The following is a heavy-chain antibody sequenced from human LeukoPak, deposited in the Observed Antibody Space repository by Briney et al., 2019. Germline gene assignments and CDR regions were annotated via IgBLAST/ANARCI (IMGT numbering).Heavy chain of an antibody. CDR3: ARRVRSGIFPGAFDY. Sequence: GESLKISCKGSGYSFTSYWIGWVRQMPGKGLEWMGIIYPGDSDTRYSPSFQGQVTISADKSISTAYLQWSSLKAPDTAMYYCARRVRSGIFPGAFDYWGQGTLVTVSS. CDR2: IYPGDSDT. CDR1: GYSFTSYW. V-gene: IGHV5-51*01. D-gene: IGHD3-3*01. J-gene: IGHJ4*02.